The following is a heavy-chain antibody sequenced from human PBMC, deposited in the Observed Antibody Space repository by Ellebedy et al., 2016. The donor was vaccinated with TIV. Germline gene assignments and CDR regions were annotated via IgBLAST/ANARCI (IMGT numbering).Heavy chain of an antibody. Sequence: GESLKISCEASGIIFSSYWMHWVRQAPGKGLEWVGRIKSKTDGGTTDYAAPVKGRFTISRDDSKNTLYLQMNSLKTEDTAVYYCTTARQPNSYGYYWGQGTLVTVSS. D-gene: IGHD5-18*01. CDR1: GIIFSSYW. CDR3: TTARQPNSYGYY. CDR2: IKSKTDGGTT. J-gene: IGHJ4*02. V-gene: IGHV3-15*07.